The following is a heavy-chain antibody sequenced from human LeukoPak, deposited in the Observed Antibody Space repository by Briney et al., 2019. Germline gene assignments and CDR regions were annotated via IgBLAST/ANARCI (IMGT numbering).Heavy chain of an antibody. Sequence: ASVKVSCKASGYTFTSYDINWVRQATGQGLEWMGWMNPNSGNTGYAQKFQGRVTMTRNTSISTAYMELSSLRSEDTAVYYCARGDLALGYCSSTSCYTRYYYYYMDVWGKGTTVTVSS. CDR2: MNPNSGNT. CDR1: GYTFTSYD. CDR3: ARGDLALGYCSSTSCYTRYYYYYMDV. J-gene: IGHJ6*03. D-gene: IGHD2-2*02. V-gene: IGHV1-8*01.